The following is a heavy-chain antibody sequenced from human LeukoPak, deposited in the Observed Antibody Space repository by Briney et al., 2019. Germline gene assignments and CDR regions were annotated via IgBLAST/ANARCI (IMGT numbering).Heavy chain of an antibody. CDR3: AREGVVNGFDY. V-gene: IGHV3-7*03. CDR2: TNQDGSEK. D-gene: IGHD3-22*01. J-gene: IGHJ4*02. CDR1: GFSFSNYW. Sequence: PGGSLRLSCAASGFSFSNYWMSWVRQAPGKGLEWVANTNQDGSEKYYVDSVKGRFTISRDNAKNSLYLQMNSLRAEDTALYYRAREGVVNGFDYWGQGTLVTVSS.